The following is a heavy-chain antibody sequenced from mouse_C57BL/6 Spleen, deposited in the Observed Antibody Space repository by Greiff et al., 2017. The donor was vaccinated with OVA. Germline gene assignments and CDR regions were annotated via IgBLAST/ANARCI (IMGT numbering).Heavy chain of an antibody. V-gene: IGHV1-20*01. Sequence: FQLQQSGPELVKPGDSVKISCKASGYSFTGYFMNWVMQSHGKSLEWIGRINPYNGDTFYNQKFKGKATLTVDKSSSTAHMELRSLTSEDSAVYYCARSTMVTTNYFDYWGQGTTLTVSS. CDR2: INPYNGDT. J-gene: IGHJ2*01. CDR3: ARSTMVTTNYFDY. CDR1: GYSFTGYF. D-gene: IGHD2-2*01.